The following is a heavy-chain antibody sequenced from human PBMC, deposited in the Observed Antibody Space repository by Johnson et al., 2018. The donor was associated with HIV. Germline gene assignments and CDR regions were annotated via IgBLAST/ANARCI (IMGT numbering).Heavy chain of an antibody. CDR2: IYSGDST. CDR1: GFTVSSNY. J-gene: IGHJ3*02. V-gene: IGHV3-53*01. Sequence: VQLVESGGGLIQPGGSLRLSCAASGFTVSSNYMSWVRQAPGKGLAWVSVIYSGDSTYYADSVTGRFIISRDNSKHTLYLQRNSLRADDTAVYYCARSRQVGTPDAFDIWGQGTMVTVSS. D-gene: IGHD1-14*01. CDR3: ARSRQVGTPDAFDI.